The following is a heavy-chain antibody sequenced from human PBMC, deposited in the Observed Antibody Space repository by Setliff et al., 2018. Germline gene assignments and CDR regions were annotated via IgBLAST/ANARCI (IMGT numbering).Heavy chain of an antibody. CDR3: ARAPGRNSRGDY. CDR2: IYQSGTT. J-gene: IGHJ4*02. V-gene: IGHV4-4*02. Sequence: SETLSLTCTVSGESTRSNNWWNWVRQPPGKGLEWIGDIYQSGTTNYNPSLKSRVTISADTSKNQFSLKLKSVTAADTAVYYCARAPGRNSRGDYWGQGALVTVSS. D-gene: IGHD3-10*01. CDR1: GESTRSNNW.